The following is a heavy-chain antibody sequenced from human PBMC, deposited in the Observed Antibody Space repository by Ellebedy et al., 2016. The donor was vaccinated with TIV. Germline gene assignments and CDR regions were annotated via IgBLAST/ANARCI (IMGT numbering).Heavy chain of an antibody. Sequence: SETLSLTCTVSGDSISRSSYYWGWIRQPPGTGLEWIGSIYHGGSTDYNPSLKSRVTISADTSKNQFSLRLSSVTAADTAVYYCARWFGELLYVRWFDPWGQGTLVSVSS. J-gene: IGHJ5*02. D-gene: IGHD3-10*01. CDR2: IYHGGST. V-gene: IGHV4-39*01. CDR1: GDSISRSSYY. CDR3: ARWFGELLYVRWFDP.